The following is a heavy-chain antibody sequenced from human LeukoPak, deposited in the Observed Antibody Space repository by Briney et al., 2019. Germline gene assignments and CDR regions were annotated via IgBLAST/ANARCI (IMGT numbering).Heavy chain of an antibody. CDR3: AKGGPGAGNGGIYY. CDR2: INHSGST. D-gene: IGHD4-23*01. Sequence: SETLSLTCAVYGGSFSGYYWSWIRQPPGKGLEWIGEINHSGSTNYNPSLKCRVTISVDTSKNQFSLKLSSVTAADTAVYYCAKGGPGAGNGGIYYLGQGTLVTVSS. J-gene: IGHJ4*02. V-gene: IGHV4-34*01. CDR1: GGSFSGYY.